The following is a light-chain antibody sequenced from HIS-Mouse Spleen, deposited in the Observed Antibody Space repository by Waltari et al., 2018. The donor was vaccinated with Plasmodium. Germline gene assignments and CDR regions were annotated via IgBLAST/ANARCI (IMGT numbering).Light chain of an antibody. J-gene: IGLJ3*02. CDR3: YSAADNNRV. CDR2: KDS. CDR1: ILAKKY. V-gene: IGLV3-27*01. Sequence: SYELTQPPSVSVYPGQTARIPCSGDILAKKYTRWFQQKPGQAPVRVIYKDSERPSGIPERFSGSSSGTTVTLTISGAQVEDEADYYCYSAADNNRVFGGGTKLTVL.